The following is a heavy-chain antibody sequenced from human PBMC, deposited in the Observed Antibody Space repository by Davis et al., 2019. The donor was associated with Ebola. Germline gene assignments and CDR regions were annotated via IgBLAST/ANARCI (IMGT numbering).Heavy chain of an antibody. CDR2: IYYSGST. D-gene: IGHD4-17*01. V-gene: IGHV4-59*08. Sequence: SETLSFTCTVSGGSISSYYRSWIRQPPGKGLEWIGYIYYSGSTNYNPSLKSRVTITVDTSKNQFSLKLSSVTAADTAVYYCARGPHTVGFDPWGQGTLVTVSS. CDR3: ARGPHTVGFDP. CDR1: GGSISSYY. J-gene: IGHJ5*02.